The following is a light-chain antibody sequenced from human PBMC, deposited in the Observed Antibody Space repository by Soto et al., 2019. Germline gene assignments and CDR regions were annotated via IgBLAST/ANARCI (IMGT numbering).Light chain of an antibody. J-gene: IGLJ2*01. CDR2: EVF. V-gene: IGLV2-14*01. CDR3: SSYTTNNAHV. Sequence: QSALTQSASVSASPGQSISISCTGTSNDIGAFDYVSWYQQHPGKAPKLIIFEVFNRPSGVSTRFSGSKSGSTASLTISGLQAEDEADYFCSSYTTNNAHVFGGGTKLTVL. CDR1: SNDIGAFDY.